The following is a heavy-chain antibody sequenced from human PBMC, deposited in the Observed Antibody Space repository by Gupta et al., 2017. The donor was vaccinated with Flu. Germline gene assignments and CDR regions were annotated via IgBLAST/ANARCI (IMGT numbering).Heavy chain of an antibody. Sequence: EVQLVESGGGLVQPGGSLRLSCAASGFSFSTYEMNWVRQAPGKGLEWVSYINPGGNNIYYADSVKGRFTISRDNAKKSLYLQMSSLRAEDTATYYCAAGGSADYWGQGTLVAVSS. CDR1: GFSFSTYE. V-gene: IGHV3-48*03. D-gene: IGHD1-26*01. CDR2: INPGGNNI. CDR3: AAGGSADY. J-gene: IGHJ4*02.